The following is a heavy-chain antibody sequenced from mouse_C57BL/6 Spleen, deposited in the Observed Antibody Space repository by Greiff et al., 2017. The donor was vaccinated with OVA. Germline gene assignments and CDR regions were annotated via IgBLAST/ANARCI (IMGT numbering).Heavy chain of an antibody. CDR1: GYTFTSYW. CDR2: IHPNSGST. Sequence: QVQLQQSGAELVKPGASVKLSCKASGYTFTSYWMHWVKQRPGQGLEWIGMIHPNSGSTNYNEKFKSKATLTVDKSSSTAYMQLSSLTSEDSAVYYCARYDYDRMDYWGQGTSVTVSS. J-gene: IGHJ4*01. D-gene: IGHD2-4*01. CDR3: ARYDYDRMDY. V-gene: IGHV1-64*01.